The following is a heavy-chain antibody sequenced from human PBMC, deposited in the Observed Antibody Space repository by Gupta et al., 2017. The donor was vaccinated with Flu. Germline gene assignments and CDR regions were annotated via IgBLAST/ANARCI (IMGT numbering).Heavy chain of an antibody. CDR2: IFTSGNT. J-gene: IGHJ4*02. Sequence: VQLVESGGGLVQPGGSMRLSCAASDFRVSSNYMTWVRQAPGRGLEWVSVIFTSGNTYYADSVRGRFTTSRDNSNNTLYLQMNSLRAEDTAVYYCATSGYSNGNYFDYWGQGALVTVSS. V-gene: IGHV3-66*02. CDR1: DFRVSSNY. D-gene: IGHD5-18*01. CDR3: ATSGYSNGNYFDY.